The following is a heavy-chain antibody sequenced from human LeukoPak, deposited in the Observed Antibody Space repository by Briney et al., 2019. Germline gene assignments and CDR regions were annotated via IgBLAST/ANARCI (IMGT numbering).Heavy chain of an antibody. J-gene: IGHJ6*03. D-gene: IGHD3-16*02. CDR1: GFTFSSYA. Sequence: GGSLRLSCAASGFTFSSYAMSWVRQAPGKGLEWVSAISGSGGSTYYADSAKGRFTISRDNSKNTLYLQMNSLRAEDTAVYYCARTIYDYVWGNYRQTNYYYYYMDVWGKGTTVTISS. CDR3: ARTIYDYVWGNYRQTNYYYYYMDV. CDR2: ISGSGGST. V-gene: IGHV3-23*01.